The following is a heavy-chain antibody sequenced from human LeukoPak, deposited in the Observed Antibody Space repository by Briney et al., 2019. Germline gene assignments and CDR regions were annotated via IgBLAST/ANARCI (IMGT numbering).Heavy chain of an antibody. CDR2: IDPYTGNT. CDR1: GYTFVGYY. J-gene: IGHJ4*02. D-gene: IGHD5-12*01. Sequence: ASVKVSCKASGYTFVGYYLHWVRQAPGQGLEWMAWIDPYTGNTHYAQKFQGRITVTRDTSISTTYMELSWLTSDDTALYYCAREYSAFDHWGQGTLLTVSS. CDR3: AREYSAFDH. V-gene: IGHV1-2*02.